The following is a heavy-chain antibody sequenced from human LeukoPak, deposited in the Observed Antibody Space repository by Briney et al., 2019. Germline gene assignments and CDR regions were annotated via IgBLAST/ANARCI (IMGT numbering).Heavy chain of an antibody. Sequence: SVKVSCKASGGIFRSYGVSWVRQAPGQGLKGLGGIPEMFRTGNYAQKFQGRVTITTDESTRTAFMELSSLTFEDTAMYYCAEINLVEEGGRFVNWLNPWGQGTLVTVSS. CDR1: GGIFRSYG. D-gene: IGHD1-26*01. CDR2: IPEMFRTG. J-gene: IGHJ5*02. V-gene: IGHV1-69*05. CDR3: AEINLVEEGGRFVNWLNP.